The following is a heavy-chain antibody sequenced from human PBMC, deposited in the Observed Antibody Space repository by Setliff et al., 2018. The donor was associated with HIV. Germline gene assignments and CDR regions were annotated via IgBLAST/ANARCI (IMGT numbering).Heavy chain of an antibody. D-gene: IGHD5-18*01. Sequence: PSETLSLTCTVSGGSISSGSYYWSWIRQPAGKGLEWIGRIYTSGSTNYNPSLKSRLTLTVDTSKNQYYLKLSSVTAADTPVYYCAIEIPYSFGYYFDYWGQGTLVTVSS. CDR3: AIEIPYSFGYYFDY. J-gene: IGHJ4*02. CDR1: GGSISSGSYY. V-gene: IGHV4-61*02. CDR2: IYTSGST.